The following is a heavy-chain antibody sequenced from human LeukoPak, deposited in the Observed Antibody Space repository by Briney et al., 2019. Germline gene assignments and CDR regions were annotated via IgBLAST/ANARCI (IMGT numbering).Heavy chain of an antibody. D-gene: IGHD6-19*01. CDR1: GFTISNYW. Sequence: GGSLRLSCAASGFTISNYWMIWVRQAPGRGLEWVANIKQDGSEKYYVDSVKGRFTVSRDNAKNSLYLQMNSLRAEDTAVYYCAREAAIAVAGTIYYGMDVWGQGTTVTVSS. CDR2: IKQDGSEK. CDR3: AREAAIAVAGTIYYGMDV. J-gene: IGHJ6*02. V-gene: IGHV3-7*01.